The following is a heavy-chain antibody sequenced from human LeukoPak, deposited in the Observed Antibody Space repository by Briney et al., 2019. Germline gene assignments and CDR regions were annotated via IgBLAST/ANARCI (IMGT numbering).Heavy chain of an antibody. CDR3: GRSGKSADGSSGDY. CDR2: TYYRSKWYN. D-gene: IGHD3-10*01. V-gene: IGHV6-1*01. CDR1: GDSVSSNSAA. Sequence: SQTLSLTCAISGDSVSSNSAAWNWIRLSPWRGLEWLGRTYYRSKWYNDNAVSVKSRTTINPDTSKNQFSLKLNSVTPETTAVYYWGRSGKSADGSSGDYWGERTLVTVSS. J-gene: IGHJ4*02.